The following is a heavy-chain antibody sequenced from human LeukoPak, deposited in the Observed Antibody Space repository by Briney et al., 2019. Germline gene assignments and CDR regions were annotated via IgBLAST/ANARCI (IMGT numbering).Heavy chain of an antibody. D-gene: IGHD5-18*01. CDR1: GFIFSNYW. CDR2: IKEDGSEK. V-gene: IGHV3-7*01. Sequence: GGSLRLSCAASGFIFSNYWMSWVRQAPGKGLEWVANIKEDGSEKYYVDSVKGRFTISRDNARNSLYLQMNSLRAEDTAVYYCARDHRGYSYGSEQYHYYYMDVWGKGTTVTVSS. CDR3: ARDHRGYSYGSEQYHYYYMDV. J-gene: IGHJ6*03.